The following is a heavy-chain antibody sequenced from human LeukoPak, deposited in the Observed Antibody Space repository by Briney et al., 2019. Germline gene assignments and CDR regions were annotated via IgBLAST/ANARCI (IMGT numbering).Heavy chain of an antibody. V-gene: IGHV1-18*01. CDR2: ISAYNGNT. CDR3: ARDSSHSDYVLYYYGMDV. CDR1: GYTFTSYG. D-gene: IGHD4-11*01. J-gene: IGHJ6*02. Sequence: ASVKVSCKASGYTFTSYGITWVRQAPGQGLEWMGWISAYNGNTNYPQKFQGRVTVTTDTSTSTAYMELRSLRSDDTPVYYCARDSSHSDYVLYYYGMDVWGQGTTVTVSS.